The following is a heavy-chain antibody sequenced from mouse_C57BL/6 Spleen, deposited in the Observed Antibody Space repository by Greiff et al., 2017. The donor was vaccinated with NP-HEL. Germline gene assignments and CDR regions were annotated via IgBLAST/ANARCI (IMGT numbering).Heavy chain of an antibody. CDR1: GYSITSGYY. Sequence: EVQLQESGPGLVKPSQSLSLTCSVTGYSITSGYYWNWIRQFPGNKLEWMGYISYDGSNNYNPSLKIRISITRDTSKKQFFVKLNSVTTEDTATDYCARGFPTWFAYWGQGTLVTVSA. V-gene: IGHV3-6*01. CDR2: ISYDGSN. J-gene: IGHJ3*01. CDR3: ARGFPTWFAY.